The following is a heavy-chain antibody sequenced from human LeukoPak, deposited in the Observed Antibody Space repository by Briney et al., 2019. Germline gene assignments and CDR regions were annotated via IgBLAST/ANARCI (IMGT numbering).Heavy chain of an antibody. D-gene: IGHD3-22*01. CDR1: GGSISSSSYY. CDR3: ASYPDYYDGSGYFDY. J-gene: IGHJ4*02. CDR2: IYYSGST. V-gene: IGHV4-39*01. Sequence: SETLSLTCTVSGGSISSSSYYWGWIRQPPGKGLEWIGSIYYSGSTYYNPSLKSRVTISVDTSKNQFSLKLSSVTAADTAVYYCASYPDYYDGSGYFDYWGQGTLVTVSS.